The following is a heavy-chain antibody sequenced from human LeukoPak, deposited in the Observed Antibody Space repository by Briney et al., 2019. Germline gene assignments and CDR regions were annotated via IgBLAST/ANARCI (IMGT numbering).Heavy chain of an antibody. CDR2: ITGSGAGT. J-gene: IGHJ5*02. CDR1: GFTFSSYA. D-gene: IGHD3-3*01. Sequence: GGSLRLSCAASGFTFSSYAMSWVRQAPGKGLEWVSAITGSGAGTYYADSVKGRFTVSRDNSKNTLYLQMNSLRVEDTAVYYCAKADDFWSGYYPTPNWIDPWGQGTLVTVSS. CDR3: AKADDFWSGYYPTPNWIDP. V-gene: IGHV3-23*01.